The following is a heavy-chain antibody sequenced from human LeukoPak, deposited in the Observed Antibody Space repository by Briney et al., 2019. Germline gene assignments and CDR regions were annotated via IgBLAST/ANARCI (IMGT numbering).Heavy chain of an antibody. J-gene: IGHJ4*02. CDR1: GFTFSSYA. CDR3: ARDVDSSSAQFDY. Sequence: GGSLGLSCAASGFTFSSYAMHWVRQAPGKGLEWVAVISYDGSNKYYADSVKGRFTISRDNSKNTLYLQMNSLRAEDTAVYYCARDVDSSSAQFDYWGQGTLVTVSS. D-gene: IGHD6-6*01. V-gene: IGHV3-30-3*01. CDR2: ISYDGSNK.